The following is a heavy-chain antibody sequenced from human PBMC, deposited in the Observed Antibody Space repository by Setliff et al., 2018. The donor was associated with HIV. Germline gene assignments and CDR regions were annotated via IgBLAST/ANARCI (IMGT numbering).Heavy chain of an antibody. D-gene: IGHD6-19*01. CDR2: IIPIFGTA. CDR3: ARGESIAVAYYHYYYMDV. CDR1: GGTFSSYG. Sequence: SVKVSCKASGGTFSSYGISWARQAPGQGLEWMGGIIPIFGTANYAQKFQGRVTITADESTSTAYMELSSLRSEDTAVYYCARGESIAVAYYHYYYMDVWGKGTTVTVSS. V-gene: IGHV1-69*13. J-gene: IGHJ6*03.